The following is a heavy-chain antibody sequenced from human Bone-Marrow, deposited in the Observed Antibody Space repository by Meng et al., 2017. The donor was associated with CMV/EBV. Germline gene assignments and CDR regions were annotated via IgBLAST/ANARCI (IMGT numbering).Heavy chain of an antibody. CDR1: GGSISSYY. CDR3: AGRIVPAATVDAFDI. J-gene: IGHJ3*02. V-gene: IGHV4-59*01. D-gene: IGHD2-2*01. CDR2: IYYSGST. Sequence: SETLSLTCTASGGSISSYYWSWIRQPPGKGLEWIGYIYYSGSTNYNPSLKSRVTISVDTSKNQFSLKLSSVTAADTAVYYCAGRIVPAATVDAFDIWGQGTMVTVSS.